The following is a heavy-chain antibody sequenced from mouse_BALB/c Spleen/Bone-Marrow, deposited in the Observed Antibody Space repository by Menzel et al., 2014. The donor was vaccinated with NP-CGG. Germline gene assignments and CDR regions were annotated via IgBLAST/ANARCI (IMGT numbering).Heavy chain of an antibody. D-gene: IGHD1-1*01. Sequence: QVQLQQPGAELVKPGASVKLSCKASGYTFTSYWMHWVKQRPGQGLEWIGEINPSNGRTNYNEKFKSKATLTVDKSSSTAYMQLSSLTSEDSAVYYSARRTTTVVATDYWGQGTTLTVSS. J-gene: IGHJ2*01. CDR2: INPSNGRT. V-gene: IGHV1S81*02. CDR3: ARRTTTVVATDY. CDR1: GYTFTSYW.